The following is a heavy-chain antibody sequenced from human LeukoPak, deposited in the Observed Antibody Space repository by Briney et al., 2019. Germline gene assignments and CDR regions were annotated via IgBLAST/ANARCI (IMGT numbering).Heavy chain of an antibody. CDR3: AKDLYDSSGYYFPLDY. CDR2: ISHDGSNK. J-gene: IGHJ4*02. D-gene: IGHD3-22*01. V-gene: IGHV3-30*18. CDR1: GFTFSNYG. Sequence: PGGSLILSCAASGFTFSNYGMHWVRQAPGKGLEWAAVISHDGSNKYYADSVKGRFTISRDNSKSTLYLQMNSLRAEDTAVYYCAKDLYDSSGYYFPLDYWGQGTLVTVPS.